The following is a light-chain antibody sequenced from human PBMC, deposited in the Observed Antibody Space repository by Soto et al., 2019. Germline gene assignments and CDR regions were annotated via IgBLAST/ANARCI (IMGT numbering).Light chain of an antibody. J-gene: IGKJ2*01. CDR3: QQSYSSPRT. V-gene: IGKV1-39*01. Sequence: DIQMTQSPSSLSASVGDRVTLTCRASQSISSYLNWYQHKPGKAPKLLIYATSNLQGGVPSMFSGSGSGTDLTLTISSLQPEDFASYYCQQSYSSPRTFGQGTKLEI. CDR1: QSISSY. CDR2: ATS.